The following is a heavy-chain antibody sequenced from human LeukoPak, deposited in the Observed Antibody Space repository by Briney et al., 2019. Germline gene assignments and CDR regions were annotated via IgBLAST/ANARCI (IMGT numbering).Heavy chain of an antibody. J-gene: IGHJ1*01. CDR3: ARNTTYYYTSSGYS. V-gene: IGHV1-2*02. CDR1: GYTFTVYY. Sequence: ASVKVSCKSSGYTFTVYYMHWVRQAPGQGLEWMGWINPNSGGTNYAQKFQGRVTMTRATSISTAYMELNRLRSDDTAVYYCARNTTYYYTSSGYSWGQGTVVTVSS. CDR2: INPNSGGT. D-gene: IGHD3-22*01.